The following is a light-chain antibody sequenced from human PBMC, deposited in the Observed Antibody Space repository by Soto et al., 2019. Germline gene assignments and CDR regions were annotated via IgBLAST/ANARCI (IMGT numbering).Light chain of an antibody. J-gene: IGKJ1*01. CDR2: DAS. CDR3: QHYNSDPWT. V-gene: IGKV1-5*01. CDR1: QTIRRW. Sequence: DIKMTQSPSTLSASVGDRLTITCRASQTIRRWLAWYQQRPGKAPKVLIYDASTLESGVPARFSGSGSETEFTLTISSLQPEDSATYYCQHYNSDPWTFGQGTKVEIK.